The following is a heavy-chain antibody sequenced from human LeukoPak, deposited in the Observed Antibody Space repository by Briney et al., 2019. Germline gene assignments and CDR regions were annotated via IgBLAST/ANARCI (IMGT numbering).Heavy chain of an antibody. Sequence: PSETLSLTCTVSGGSISSYYWSWIRQPPGKGLEWIGYIYYSGSTNYNPSLKSRVTISVDTSKNQFSLKLSSVTAADTAVYYCARALGYSSSTTTDYWGQGTLVTVSS. CDR3: ARALGYSSSTTTDY. CDR1: GGSISSYY. CDR2: IYYSGST. D-gene: IGHD6-13*01. J-gene: IGHJ4*02. V-gene: IGHV4-59*12.